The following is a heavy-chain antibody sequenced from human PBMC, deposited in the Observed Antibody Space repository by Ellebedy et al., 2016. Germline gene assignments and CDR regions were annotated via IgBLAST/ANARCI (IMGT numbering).Heavy chain of an antibody. CDR2: IYHSGST. D-gene: IGHD3-10*01. CDR1: GGSISSGGYS. V-gene: IGHV4-30-2*01. J-gene: IGHJ4*02. CDR3: ARAYGGGERHFDY. Sequence: SETLSLTXAVSGGSISSGGYSWSWIRQPPGKGLEWIGYIYHSGSTYYNPSLKSRVTISVDTSKNQFSLKLSSVTAADTAVYYCARAYGGGERHFDYWGQGTLVTVSS.